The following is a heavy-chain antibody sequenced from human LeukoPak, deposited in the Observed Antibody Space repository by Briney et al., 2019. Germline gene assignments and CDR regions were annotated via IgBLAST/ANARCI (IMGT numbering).Heavy chain of an antibody. V-gene: IGHV3-21*04. J-gene: IGHJ3*02. CDR2: ISSSSSYL. CDR1: GFTFSSYS. CDR3: ASSLEDSSGYYPVGDAFDI. Sequence: PGGSLRLSCAASGFTFSSYSMNWVRQAPGKGLEWVSSISSSSSYLYYADSVKGRFTISRDNSKNTLYLQMNSLRAEDTAVYYCASSLEDSSGYYPVGDAFDIWGQGTMVTVSS. D-gene: IGHD3-22*01.